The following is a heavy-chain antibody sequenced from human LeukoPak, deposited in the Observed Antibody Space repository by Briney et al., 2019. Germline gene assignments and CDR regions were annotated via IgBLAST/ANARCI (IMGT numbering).Heavy chain of an antibody. CDR1: GFTFSSYS. V-gene: IGHV3-48*01. CDR3: ARGRVITMVRGVLVY. CDR2: IGSSSSTI. J-gene: IGHJ4*02. D-gene: IGHD3-10*01. Sequence: GGSLGLSCAASGFTFSSYSMNWVRQAPGKGLEWVSYIGSSSSTIYYADSVKGRFTISRDNAKNSLYLQMNSLRAEDTAVYYCARGRVITMVRGVLVYWGQGTLVTVSS.